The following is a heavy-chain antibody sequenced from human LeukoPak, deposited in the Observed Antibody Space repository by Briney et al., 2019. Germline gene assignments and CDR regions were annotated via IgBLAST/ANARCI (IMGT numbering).Heavy chain of an antibody. Sequence: GGSLRLSCAASGFTLSTYAMSWVRQTPGKGLEWVAATSSSDAGTYHADSVRGRLTISRDNSKNTLYLQMNSLRAEDTAVYYCAKGSKEVLFTRDHYMHVWGKGTTVTMSS. CDR2: TSSSDAGT. CDR1: GFTLSTYA. V-gene: IGHV3-23*01. CDR3: AKGSKEVLFTRDHYMHV. D-gene: IGHD3-3*01. J-gene: IGHJ6*03.